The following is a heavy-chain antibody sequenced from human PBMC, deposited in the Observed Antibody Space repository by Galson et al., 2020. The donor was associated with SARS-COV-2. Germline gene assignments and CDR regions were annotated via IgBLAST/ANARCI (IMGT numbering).Heavy chain of an antibody. Sequence: TGGSLRLSCAASGFTFSSYGMHWVRQAPGKGLEWVAVIWYDGSNKYYADSVTGRFTISRDNSKNTLYLQMNSLRAEDTAVYYCARDSGVLRFLEWFTDVWGQGTTVTVSS. V-gene: IGHV3-33*08. CDR1: GFTFSSYG. D-gene: IGHD3-3*01. CDR3: ARDSGVLRFLEWFTDV. J-gene: IGHJ6*02. CDR2: IWYDGSNK.